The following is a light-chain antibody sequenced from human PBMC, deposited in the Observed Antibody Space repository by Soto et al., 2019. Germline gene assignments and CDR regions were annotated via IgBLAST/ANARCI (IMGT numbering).Light chain of an antibody. CDR2: AAS. J-gene: IGKJ1*01. CDR1: QDINNR. CDR3: LQVKSFPRT. V-gene: IGKV1-12*01. Sequence: DIQMTQSPSSVSASVGDRVTITCRASQDINNRLAWFQQRPGRAPKYLIQAASILQSGFPSRFSGCGSGTDFTLTINSLQPEDLATYYCLQVKSFPRTFGQGTKVELK.